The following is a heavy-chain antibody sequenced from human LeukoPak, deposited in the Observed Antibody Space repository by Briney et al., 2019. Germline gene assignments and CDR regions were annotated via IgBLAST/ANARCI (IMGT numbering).Heavy chain of an antibody. J-gene: IGHJ3*02. CDR1: AFTFSSYA. Sequence: GGSLRLSCAASAFTFSSYAMSWVRQAPGKGLEWVSTISGSGGSTYYADSVKGRFTISRDNSKNTLYLQMNSLRAEDSAVYYCARDGQWLVMDDAFDIWGQGTMVTVSS. V-gene: IGHV3-23*01. D-gene: IGHD6-19*01. CDR2: ISGSGGST. CDR3: ARDGQWLVMDDAFDI.